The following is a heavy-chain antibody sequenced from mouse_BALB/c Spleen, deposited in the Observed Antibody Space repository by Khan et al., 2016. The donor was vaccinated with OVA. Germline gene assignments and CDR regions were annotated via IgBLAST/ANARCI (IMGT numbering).Heavy chain of an antibody. V-gene: IGHV3-1*02. Sequence: EVQLQESGPGLVKPSQSLSLTCTVTGYSITSGYGWNWLRQFPGNTLEWMGYITYSGSTNYNPSLTSRISITRDTSKNQFFLQLNSVTTEDTATYYCARTARIKYWGQGTTLTVSS. CDR3: ARTARIKY. CDR2: ITYSGST. CDR1: GYSITSGYG. D-gene: IGHD1-2*01. J-gene: IGHJ2*01.